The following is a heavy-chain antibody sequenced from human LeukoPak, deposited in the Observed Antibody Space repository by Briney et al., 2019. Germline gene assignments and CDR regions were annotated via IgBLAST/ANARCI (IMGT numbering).Heavy chain of an antibody. CDR2: ISGSGDST. CDR1: GFTFSSYA. D-gene: IGHD2/OR15-2a*01. Sequence: PGGSLRLSCAASGFTFSSYAMTCVRQPPGKGREWGSAISGSGDSTYYADSVTSRLIIFRDNSKNTLYLQMNTLRAEDTAVYYCAKDNGDWTRGTLLPREYYFDYWGQGTLVTVSS. CDR3: AKDNGDWTRGTLLPREYYFDY. V-gene: IGHV3-23*01. J-gene: IGHJ4*02.